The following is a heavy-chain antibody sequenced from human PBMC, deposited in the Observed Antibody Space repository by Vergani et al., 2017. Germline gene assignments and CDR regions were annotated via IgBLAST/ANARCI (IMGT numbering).Heavy chain of an antibody. CDR3: ATPQTVTTGGMEV. J-gene: IGHJ6*02. D-gene: IGHD4-17*01. CDR2: VDPEDGET. CDR1: GYTFTDHY. Sequence: EVQLVQSGAEVKKPGATMNISCKVSGYTFTDHYMPWVKQAPGKGLEWMGLVDPEDGETIYAEKFKCRVTIAADTSTDTAHLELSSLRSEDTAVYYCATPQTVTTGGMEVWGQGTTVIVSS. V-gene: IGHV1-69-2*01.